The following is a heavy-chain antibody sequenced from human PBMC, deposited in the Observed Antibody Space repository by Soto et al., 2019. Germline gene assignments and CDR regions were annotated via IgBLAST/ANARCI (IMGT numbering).Heavy chain of an antibody. CDR2: ITGTGGNT. CDR1: GFTFSSYA. CDR3: AKGLGSGSYAASDS. D-gene: IGHD1-26*01. V-gene: IGHV3-23*01. Sequence: EVQVLESGGGLVQPGGSLRLSCAASGFTFSSYALSWVRQAPGKGLEWVSAITGTGGNTYYADSVKGRFTISRDNSKNTLFLQMNSLRAEDTAVYYCAKGLGSGSYAASDSWGQGTLVTVSS. J-gene: IGHJ5*01.